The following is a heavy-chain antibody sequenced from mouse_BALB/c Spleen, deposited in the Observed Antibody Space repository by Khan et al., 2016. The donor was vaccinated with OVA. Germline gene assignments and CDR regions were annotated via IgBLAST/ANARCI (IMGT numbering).Heavy chain of an antibody. V-gene: IGHV5-17*02. Sequence: EVELVESGGGLVQPGGSRKLSCAASGFTFSSFGMHWVRQAPEKGLEWVAYISSGSSTIYYADTVKGRFTISRDNPNNTLLLQMTSLRSEDTAMYYWASHRFWSWFASWGQGTLVTVSA. CDR3: ASHRFWSWFAS. CDR1: GFTFSSFG. J-gene: IGHJ3*01. CDR2: ISSGSSTI.